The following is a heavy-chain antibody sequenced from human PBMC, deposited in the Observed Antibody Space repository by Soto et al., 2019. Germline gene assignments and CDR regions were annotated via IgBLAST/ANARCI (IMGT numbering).Heavy chain of an antibody. CDR3: ARYGSGSYYYYYYYMDV. CDR2: IYYSGST. D-gene: IGHD3-10*01. Sequence: SETLSLTCTGSGGSISSYYWSWIRQPPGKGLEWIGYIYYSGSTNYNPSLKSRVTISVDTSKNQFSLKLSSVTAADTAVYYCARYGSGSYYYYYYYMDVWGKGTTVTVSS. CDR1: GGSISSYY. V-gene: IGHV4-59*01. J-gene: IGHJ6*03.